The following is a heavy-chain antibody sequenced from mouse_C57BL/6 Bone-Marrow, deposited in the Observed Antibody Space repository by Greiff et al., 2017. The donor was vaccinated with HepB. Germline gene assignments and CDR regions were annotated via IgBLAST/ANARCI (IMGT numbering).Heavy chain of an antibody. CDR1: GYTFTSYD. D-gene: IGHD1-1*01. CDR3: ADYGSSYRGWFAY. Sequence: QVQLQQSGPELVKPGASVKLSCKASGYTFTSYDINWVKQRPGQGLEWIGWIYPGDGDTNYNGKFKGKATLTADKSSSTAYMQLSSLTSEDSAVYFCADYGSSYRGWFAYWGQGTLVTVSA. CDR2: IYPGDGDT. J-gene: IGHJ3*01. V-gene: IGHV1S56*01.